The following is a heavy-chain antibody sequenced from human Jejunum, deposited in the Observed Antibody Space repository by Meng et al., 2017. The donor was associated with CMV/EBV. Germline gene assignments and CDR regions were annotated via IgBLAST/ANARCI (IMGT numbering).Heavy chain of an antibody. CDR2: LSFDGSNK. Sequence: TFSTYGMHWVRQAPGKGLEWLAVLSFDGSNKYYADSVKGRFTISRDNSKNTLYLQMNSLRAEDTAVYYCAKDGFDSSGYWYYFDYWGQGTRVTVSS. CDR3: AKDGFDSSGYWYYFDY. D-gene: IGHD3-22*01. CDR1: TFSTYG. J-gene: IGHJ4*02. V-gene: IGHV3-33*06.